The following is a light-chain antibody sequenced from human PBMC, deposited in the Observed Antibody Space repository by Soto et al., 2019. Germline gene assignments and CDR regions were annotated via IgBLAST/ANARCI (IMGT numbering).Light chain of an antibody. V-gene: IGKV3-11*01. Sequence: EIVLTQSPATLSLSPGERATLSCRASQSVGSYLAWYQQEPGQAPRLLIYDASNRATGIPARFSGSGSGTDFTLTISSLEPEDFAVYYCQQRSNWPPTFGQGTRLEIK. CDR3: QQRSNWPPT. J-gene: IGKJ5*01. CDR2: DAS. CDR1: QSVGSY.